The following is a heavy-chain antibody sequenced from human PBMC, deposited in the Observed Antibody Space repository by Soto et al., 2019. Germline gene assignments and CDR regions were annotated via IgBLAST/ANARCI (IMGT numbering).Heavy chain of an antibody. Sequence: PSETLSLTCAVYGGSFSGYYWSWIRQPPGKGLEWIGEINHSGSTNYNPSLKSRVTISVDTSKNQFSLKLSSVTAADTAVYYCASTPITMVRGVTHNWFDPWGQGTLVTVSS. CDR1: GGSFSGYY. V-gene: IGHV4-34*01. J-gene: IGHJ5*02. CDR3: ASTPITMVRGVTHNWFDP. CDR2: INHSGST. D-gene: IGHD3-10*01.